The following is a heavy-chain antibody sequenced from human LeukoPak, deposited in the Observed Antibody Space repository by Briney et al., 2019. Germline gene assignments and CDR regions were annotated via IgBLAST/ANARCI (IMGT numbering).Heavy chain of an antibody. V-gene: IGHV4-4*02. CDR1: GGSISSSNW. J-gene: IGHJ5*02. Sequence: SGTLSLTCAVSGGSISSSNWWSWVRQPPGKGLEWIGEIYHSGSTNYNPSLKSRVTISVDTSKNQFSLKLSSVTAADTAVYYCASRPVKSWFDPWGQGTLVTVSS. CDR3: ASRPVKSWFDP. D-gene: IGHD6-6*01. CDR2: IYHSGST.